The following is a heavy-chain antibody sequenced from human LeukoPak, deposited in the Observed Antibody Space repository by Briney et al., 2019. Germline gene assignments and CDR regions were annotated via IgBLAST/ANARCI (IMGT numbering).Heavy chain of an antibody. CDR3: AREYSSSSRFDP. Sequence: SETLSLTCAVYGGSFSGYYWSWIRQPPGKGLEWIGEINHSGSTYYNPSLKSRVTISVDTSKNQFSLKLSSVTAADTAVYYCAREYSSSSRFDPWGQGTLVTVSS. V-gene: IGHV4-34*01. CDR2: INHSGST. CDR1: GGSFSGYY. D-gene: IGHD6-6*01. J-gene: IGHJ5*02.